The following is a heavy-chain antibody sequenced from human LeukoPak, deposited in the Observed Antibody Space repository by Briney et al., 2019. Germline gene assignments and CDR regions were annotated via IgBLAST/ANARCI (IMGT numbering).Heavy chain of an antibody. V-gene: IGHV4-39*06. J-gene: IGHJ4*02. D-gene: IGHD4-11*01. CDR1: GGSISSSSYY. Sequence: SETLSLTCTVSGGSISSSSYYWGWIRQPPGKGLEWIGSIYYSGSTYYNPSLKSRVTISVDTSKNQFPLKLSSVTAADTAVYYCARESDYTGGPFDYWGQGTLVTVSS. CDR2: IYYSGST. CDR3: ARESDYTGGPFDY.